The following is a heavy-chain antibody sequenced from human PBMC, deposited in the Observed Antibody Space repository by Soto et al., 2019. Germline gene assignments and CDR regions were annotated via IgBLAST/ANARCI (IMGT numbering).Heavy chain of an antibody. V-gene: IGHV6-1*01. CDR3: VRERKYQLLSWYWSDP. J-gene: IGHJ5*02. Sequence: PSQTLSLTCAISGDSVSSNTAAWSWIRQSPSRGLEWLGRTYYKSKWYNDYAVSVKSRITINPDTSKNQFSLQLNSVTPEDTAVYYCVRERKYQLLSWYWSDPWGQGTVVTVSS. D-gene: IGHD2-2*01. CDR2: TYYKSKWYN. CDR1: GDSVSSNTAA.